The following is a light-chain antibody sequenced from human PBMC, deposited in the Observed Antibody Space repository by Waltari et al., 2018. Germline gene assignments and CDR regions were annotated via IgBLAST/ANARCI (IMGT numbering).Light chain of an antibody. J-gene: IGKJ1*01. CDR2: ATS. Sequence: DIQMTQSPSFVSASIGDRVTITCRASQNINSWLAWYQQKPGQAPRLLIYATSTLHSGVPSRFSGGGSGTDFTLTISSLQPEDFATYFCQQATTFPWTFGQGTKV. CDR1: QNINSW. CDR3: QQATTFPWT. V-gene: IGKV1-12*01.